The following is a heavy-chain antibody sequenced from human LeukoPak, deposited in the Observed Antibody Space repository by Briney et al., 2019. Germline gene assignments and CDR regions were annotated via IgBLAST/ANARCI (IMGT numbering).Heavy chain of an antibody. J-gene: IGHJ4*02. CDR3: AKDPTGYYYDSSGYYGGY. D-gene: IGHD3-22*01. CDR2: IYSGGST. Sequence: GGSLRLSCAASGFTVSSNYMSWVRQAPGKGLEWVSVIYSGGSTYYADSVKGRFTISRDNSKNTLYLQMNSLRAEDTAVYYCAKDPTGYYYDSSGYYGGYWGQGTLVTVSS. V-gene: IGHV3-53*05. CDR1: GFTVSSNY.